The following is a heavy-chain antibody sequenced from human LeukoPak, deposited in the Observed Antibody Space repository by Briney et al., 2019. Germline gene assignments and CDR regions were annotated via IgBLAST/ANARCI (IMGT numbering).Heavy chain of an antibody. J-gene: IGHJ4*02. D-gene: IGHD3-10*01. Sequence: GGSPRLSCAASGFTFSSYAMNWVRQAPGKGLEWVSRINEHGSITDYADSVKDRFTISRDNAKNTLYLQMNSLRAEDSAVYYCARDVAGSGSHWGQGTLVTVSS. V-gene: IGHV3-74*01. CDR2: INEHGSIT. CDR3: ARDVAGSGSH. CDR1: GFTFSSYA.